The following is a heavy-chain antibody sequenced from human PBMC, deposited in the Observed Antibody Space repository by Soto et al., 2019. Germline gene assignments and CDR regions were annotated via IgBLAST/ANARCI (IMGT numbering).Heavy chain of an antibody. D-gene: IGHD3-16*01. J-gene: IGHJ5*02. CDR2: TRNKVNSYTT. V-gene: IGHV3-72*01. CDR3: ARVRAGGVGWFDP. Sequence: EVPLVESGGGLVQPGGSLRLSCVASGFTFSDHYMDWVRQAPGKGLEWVGRTRNKVNSYTTEYAASVKGRFISSRDDSKNSLYLQMNSLKTEDTAVYYCARVRAGGVGWFDPWGQGTLVTVSS. CDR1: GFTFSDHY.